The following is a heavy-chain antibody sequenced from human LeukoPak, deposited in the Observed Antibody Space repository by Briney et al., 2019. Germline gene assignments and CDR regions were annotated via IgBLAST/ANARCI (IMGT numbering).Heavy chain of an antibody. V-gene: IGHV4-39*07. CDR2: MYYTGST. D-gene: IGHD3-16*02. J-gene: IGHJ4*02. CDR1: GDSISSSVYY. CDR3: ARNYDYVWGSYRYPTDPYFDY. Sequence: PSETLSLTCTVSGDSISSSVYYWTWIRQTPGKELEWIGTMYYTGSTYYSPSLKSRVTISVDTSMNQFSLKLSSVTAADTAVYYCARNYDYVWGSYRYPTDPYFDYWGQGTLVTVSS.